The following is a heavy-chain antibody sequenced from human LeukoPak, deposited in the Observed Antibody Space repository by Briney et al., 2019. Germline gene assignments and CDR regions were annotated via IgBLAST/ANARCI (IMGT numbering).Heavy chain of an antibody. J-gene: IGHJ5*02. CDR2: IKEDGSEK. CDR1: GFTFSNYW. V-gene: IGHV3-7*05. Sequence: PRGSLRLSCAASGFTFSNYWMIWVRQPQRKGLEWVGKIKEDGSEKRYADSVRGRFTISRNNAQTSSYLQMNSLRAEDTAVYCCARASKPWLQLTWGQGALVTVSS. CDR3: ARASKPWLQLT. D-gene: IGHD5-24*01.